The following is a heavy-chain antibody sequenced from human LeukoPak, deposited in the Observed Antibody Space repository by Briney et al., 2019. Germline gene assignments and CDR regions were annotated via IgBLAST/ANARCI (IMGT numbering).Heavy chain of an antibody. V-gene: IGHV3-9*01. Sequence: GGSLRLSCAASGFTFDDYAMHWVRQAPGKGLKWVSGISWNSGSIGHADSVKGRFTISRDNAKNSLFPQMNSLRAEDTAFYYCAKGFRKWQSEPIDYWGQGTLVTVSS. CDR2: ISWNSGSI. D-gene: IGHD2-8*01. J-gene: IGHJ4*02. CDR3: AKGFRKWQSEPIDY. CDR1: GFTFDDYA.